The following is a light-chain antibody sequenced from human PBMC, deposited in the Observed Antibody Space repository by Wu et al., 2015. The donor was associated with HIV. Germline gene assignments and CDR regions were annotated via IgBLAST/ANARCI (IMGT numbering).Light chain of an antibody. Sequence: EVVLTQSPDTLSLSPGERATLSCRATESIDSSLAWYQQRPGQAPRLLIYDASDRATGISARFSGSGSGTEFTLTISSLEPEDFAFYYCQHRFNWPLIFGQGTRLEIK. J-gene: IGKJ5*01. CDR2: DAS. CDR1: ESIDSS. V-gene: IGKV3-11*01. CDR3: QHRFNWPLI.